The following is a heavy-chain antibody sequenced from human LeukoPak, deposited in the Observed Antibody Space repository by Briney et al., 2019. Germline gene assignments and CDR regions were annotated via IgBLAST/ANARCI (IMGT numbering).Heavy chain of an antibody. V-gene: IGHV3-30-3*01. CDR1: GFTFSSYA. CDR2: ISYDGSNK. Sequence: GRSLRLSCAASGFTFSSYAMHWVRQAPGKGLEWVAVISYDGSNKYYADSVKGRFTISRDNFKNTMYLQMNSLRAEDTAVYYCASSGQYYYDSSGSDYWGQGTLVTVSS. CDR3: ASSGQYYYDSSGSDY. J-gene: IGHJ4*02. D-gene: IGHD3-22*01.